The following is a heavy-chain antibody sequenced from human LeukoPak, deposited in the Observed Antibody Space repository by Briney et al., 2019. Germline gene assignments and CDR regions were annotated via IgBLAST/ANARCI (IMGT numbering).Heavy chain of an antibody. CDR1: GGSISSGDYY. Sequence: SQTLSLTCTVSGGSISSGDYYWSWIRQPPGKGLEWIGYIYYSGSTYYNPSLKSRVTISVDTSKNQFSLKLSSVTAADTAVYYCARLSGYSSGHYYSDYWGQGTLVTVSS. V-gene: IGHV4-30-4*01. D-gene: IGHD3-22*01. CDR2: IYYSGST. J-gene: IGHJ4*02. CDR3: ARLSGYSSGHYYSDY.